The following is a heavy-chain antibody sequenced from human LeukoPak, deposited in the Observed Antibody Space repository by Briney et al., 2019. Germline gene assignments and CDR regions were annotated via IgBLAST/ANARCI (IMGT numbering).Heavy chain of an antibody. CDR1: GYTFTSYG. Sequence: ASVTVSCKASGYTFTSYGISWVRQAPGQGLEWMGWISAYNGNTNYAQKPQGRVTMTTDTSTSTACMELRSLRSDDTAIYYCARDPGGGYDIFDYWGQGTLVTVSS. J-gene: IGHJ4*02. CDR3: ARDPGGGYDIFDY. D-gene: IGHD5-12*01. CDR2: ISAYNGNT. V-gene: IGHV1-18*01.